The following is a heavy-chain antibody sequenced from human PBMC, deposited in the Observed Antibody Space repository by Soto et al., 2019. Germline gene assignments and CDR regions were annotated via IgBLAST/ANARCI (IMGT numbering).Heavy chain of an antibody. CDR2: IYYSGST. Sequence: SETLSLTCAVSGGSISSGGYSWSWIRQPPGKGLEWIGYIYYSGSTYYNPSLKSRVTISVDTSKNQFSLKLTSVTAADTAVYYCARDKITGLFDYWGQGTLVTVSS. V-gene: IGHV4-30-4*07. CDR1: GGSISSGGYS. D-gene: IGHD2-8*02. CDR3: ARDKITGLFDY. J-gene: IGHJ4*02.